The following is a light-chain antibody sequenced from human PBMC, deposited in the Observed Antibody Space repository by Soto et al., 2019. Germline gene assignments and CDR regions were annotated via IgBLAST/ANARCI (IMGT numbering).Light chain of an antibody. CDR1: QTITSY. J-gene: IGKJ2*01. Sequence: DIQMTQSPSSLSASVGDRVTITCRASQTITSYLHWYQQKPGKAPDLLIYGASSLQTGVPSRFSGSGSGTDFTLTINSLQPEDFATYYCQQSYITPYTFGQGTKLEIK. V-gene: IGKV1-39*01. CDR2: GAS. CDR3: QQSYITPYT.